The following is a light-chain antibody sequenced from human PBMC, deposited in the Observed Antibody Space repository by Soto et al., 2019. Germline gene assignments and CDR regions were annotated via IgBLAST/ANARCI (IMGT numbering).Light chain of an antibody. CDR1: QSVSSN. Sequence: EIVITQSPATLSVSPGERATVSCRASQSVSSNLAWYQQKPGQAPRLLIYGASTRATGIPARFSGSGSGTEFTLTISSLQSEDFAVYYCQQYSNWPSWTFGQGTKVDIK. J-gene: IGKJ1*01. CDR2: GAS. V-gene: IGKV3-15*01. CDR3: QQYSNWPSWT.